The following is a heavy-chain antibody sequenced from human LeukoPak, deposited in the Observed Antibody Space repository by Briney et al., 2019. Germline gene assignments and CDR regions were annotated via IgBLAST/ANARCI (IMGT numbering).Heavy chain of an antibody. CDR1: GYSITNGYY. V-gene: IGHV4-38-2*01. Sequence: SETLSLTCDVSGYSITNGYYWVWLRQPPGKGLEWIGRIYTSGRTNLNPALKSRVTLSLDTSKNQFSLNLTSVAAADTAVYYCVRGHNSGWSDFDYWGLGTLVTVSS. J-gene: IGHJ4*02. D-gene: IGHD6-19*01. CDR3: VRGHNSGWSDFDY. CDR2: IYTSGRT.